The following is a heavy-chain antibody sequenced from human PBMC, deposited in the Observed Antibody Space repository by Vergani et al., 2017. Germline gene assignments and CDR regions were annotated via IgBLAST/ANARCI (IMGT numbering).Heavy chain of an antibody. Sequence: QVQLVQSGAEVKKPGSSVKVSCKASGGTFSSYAISWVRQAPGQGLEWMGGIIPIFGTANYAQKFQGRVTITADESTSTAYRELSSLRSEDTAVYYCARDSDGTYYYDSSGYYVRGWFDPWGQGTLVTVSS. V-gene: IGHV1-69*01. D-gene: IGHD3-22*01. CDR2: IIPIFGTA. J-gene: IGHJ5*02. CDR1: GGTFSSYA. CDR3: ARDSDGTYYYDSSGYYVRGWFDP.